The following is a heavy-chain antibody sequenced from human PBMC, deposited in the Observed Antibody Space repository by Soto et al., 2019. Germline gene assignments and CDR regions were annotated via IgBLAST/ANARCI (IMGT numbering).Heavy chain of an antibody. V-gene: IGHV4-59*01. Sequence: SETLSLTCTVSGGSISSYYWSWIRQPPGKGLEWIGYIYYSGSTNYVPSLKSRVTISVDTSKNQFSLKLSSVTAADTAVYYCARGNRELLFYYYYMDVWGKGTTVTVSS. CDR2: IYYSGST. CDR3: ARGNRELLFYYYYMDV. CDR1: GGSISSYY. J-gene: IGHJ6*03. D-gene: IGHD3-10*01.